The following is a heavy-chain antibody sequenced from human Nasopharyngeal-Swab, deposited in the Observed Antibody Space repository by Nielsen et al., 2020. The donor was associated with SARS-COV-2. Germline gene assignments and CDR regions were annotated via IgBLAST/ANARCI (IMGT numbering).Heavy chain of an antibody. J-gene: IGHJ4*02. CDR3: ARRGPGYSYGYFDY. V-gene: IGHV1-69*10. CDR1: GRTFISYA. CDR2: IIPILGIA. D-gene: IGHD5-18*01. Sequence: SVKVSCKASGRTFISYAISWVRQAPGQGLEWMGGIIPILGIANYAQKFQGRVTITADKSTSTAYMELSSLRSEDTAVYYCARRGPGYSYGYFDYWGQGTLVTVSS.